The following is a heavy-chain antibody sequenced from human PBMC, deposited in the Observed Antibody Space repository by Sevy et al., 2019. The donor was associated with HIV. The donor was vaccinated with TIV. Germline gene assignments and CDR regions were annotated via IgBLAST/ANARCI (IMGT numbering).Heavy chain of an antibody. CDR1: GGTFSSYA. J-gene: IGHJ4*02. Sequence: ASVKVSCKASGGTFSSYAISWVRQAPGQGLEWMGGIIPIFGTANYAQKFQGRVTITADESTSTAYMELSSLRSEDTAVYYCATTKDYYENSGYPIDFWGQGTLVTVSS. D-gene: IGHD3-22*01. V-gene: IGHV1-69*13. CDR2: IIPIFGTA. CDR3: ATTKDYYENSGYPIDF.